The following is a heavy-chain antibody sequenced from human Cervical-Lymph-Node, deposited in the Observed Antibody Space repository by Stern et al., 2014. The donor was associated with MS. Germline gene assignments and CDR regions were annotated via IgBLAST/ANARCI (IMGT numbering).Heavy chain of an antibody. J-gene: IGHJ4*02. CDR1: GYNFPVYW. CDR3: ARHTGDYAFDY. Sequence: VQLVQSGAEVKKPGESLKISCQVSGYNFPVYWIRWVRQTPGKGLAWVRIIYPPDSETRYTPSFQGQVSMSVDKSVSTAYLQWSSLQTSDTALYFCARHTGDYAFDYWGQGTLVIVSS. D-gene: IGHD4-17*01. CDR2: IYPPDSET. V-gene: IGHV5-51*01.